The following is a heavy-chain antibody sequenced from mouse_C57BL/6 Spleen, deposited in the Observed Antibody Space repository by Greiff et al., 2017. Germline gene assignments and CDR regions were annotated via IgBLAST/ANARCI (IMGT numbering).Heavy chain of an antibody. D-gene: IGHD2-4*01. CDR3: ARCGDYEGYFDY. V-gene: IGHV1-50*01. CDR2: IDPSDSYT. CDR1: GYTFTSYW. J-gene: IGHJ2*01. Sequence: QVHVKQPGAELVKPGASVKLSCKASGYTFTSYWMQWVKQRPGQGLEWIGEIDPSDSYTNYNQKFKGKATLTVDTSSSTAYMQLSSLTSEDSAVYYCARCGDYEGYFDYWRQGTTLTVSS.